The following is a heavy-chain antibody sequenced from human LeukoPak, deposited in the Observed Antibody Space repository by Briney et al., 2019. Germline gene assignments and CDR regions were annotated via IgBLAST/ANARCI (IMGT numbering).Heavy chain of an antibody. J-gene: IGHJ6*02. D-gene: IGHD3-3*01. CDR3: ARADFAIFGVVIDYYYYYGMDV. V-gene: IGHV1-2*02. Sequence: GVSVKVSCKASGYTFTGYYMHWVRQAPGQGLEWMGWINPNSGGTNYAQKFQGRVTMTRDTSISTAYMELSRLRSDDTAVYYCARADFAIFGVVIDYYYYYGMDVWGQGTTVTVSS. CDR2: INPNSGGT. CDR1: GYTFTGYY.